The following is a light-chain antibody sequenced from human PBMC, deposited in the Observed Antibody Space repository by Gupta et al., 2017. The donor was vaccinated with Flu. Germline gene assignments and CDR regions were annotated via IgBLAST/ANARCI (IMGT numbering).Light chain of an antibody. Sequence: QSALTQPPSASGSPGQSVTIPCTGTSSDVGGQNYVYWYQHHPGKAPKLMIFEVNKRPSGVPARFSGSKSGNTASLTVSGLRAEDEADYYCSSYAGNNNLVFGGGTKVTVL. CDR1: SSDVGGQNY. CDR2: EVN. J-gene: IGLJ2*01. CDR3: SSYAGNNNLV. V-gene: IGLV2-8*01.